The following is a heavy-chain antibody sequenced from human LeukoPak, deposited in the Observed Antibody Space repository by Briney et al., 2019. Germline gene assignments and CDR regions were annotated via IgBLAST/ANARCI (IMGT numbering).Heavy chain of an antibody. D-gene: IGHD3-16*01. CDR3: AKVRGEVTGAFDI. CDR1: RFTFSSYG. Sequence: PGGSLRLSCAASRFTFSSYGMHWVRQAPGKGLEWVAVISYDGNNRYYADSVKGRFTISRYNSKNTLYLQMNSLRAEDTAVYYCAKVRGEVTGAFDIWGQGTMVTVSS. J-gene: IGHJ3*02. V-gene: IGHV3-30*18. CDR2: ISYDGNNR.